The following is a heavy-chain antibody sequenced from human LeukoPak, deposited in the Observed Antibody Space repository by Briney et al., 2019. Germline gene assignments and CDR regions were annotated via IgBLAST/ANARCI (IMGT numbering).Heavy chain of an antibody. CDR1: CGSISSYY. J-gene: IGHJ4*02. Sequence: SETLSLTCAASCGSISSYYCRWIRQPPEKRLEWIGYIYYSGSTNYNPSLKSRVTISVDTSKNQFSLKLSSVTAADTAVYYCARLAVTKLDYWGQGTLVTVSS. D-gene: IGHD4-17*01. CDR2: IYYSGST. V-gene: IGHV4-59*12. CDR3: ARLAVTKLDY.